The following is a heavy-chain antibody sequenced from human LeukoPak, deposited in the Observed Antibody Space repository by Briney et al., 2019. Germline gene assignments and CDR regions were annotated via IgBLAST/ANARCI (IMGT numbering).Heavy chain of an antibody. CDR3: ARDPRNVGLAP. V-gene: IGHV3-7*01. D-gene: IGHD2-15*01. J-gene: IGHJ5*02. CDR1: GFSFNNDW. CDR2: INQDGGEK. Sequence: GGSLRLSCATSGFSFNNDWMDWVRQAPGKGLEWVANINQDGGEKDCLDSVKGRFTISRDNVKNTLYLQMNSLRVEDTAVYYCARDPRNVGLAPWGQGTLVTVSS.